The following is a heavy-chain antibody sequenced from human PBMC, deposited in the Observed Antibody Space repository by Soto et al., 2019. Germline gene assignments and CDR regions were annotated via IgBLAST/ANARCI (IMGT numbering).Heavy chain of an antibody. V-gene: IGHV1-18*01. J-gene: IGHJ3*02. CDR1: GYTFTSYG. CDR3: ARVHSRRDQWLVGAFDI. Sequence: GASVKVSCKASGYTFTSYGISWVRQAPGQGLEWMGWISAYNGNTNYAQKLQGRVTMTTDTSTSTAYMELRSLRSDDTAVYYCARVHSRRDQWLVGAFDIWGQGTMVTVSS. CDR2: ISAYNGNT. D-gene: IGHD6-19*01.